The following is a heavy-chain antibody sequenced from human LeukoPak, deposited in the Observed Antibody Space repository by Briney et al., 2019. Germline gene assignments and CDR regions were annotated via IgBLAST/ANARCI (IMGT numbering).Heavy chain of an antibody. CDR2: ISSSARTI. J-gene: IGHJ4*02. CDR3: ARGGWETYFDY. Sequence: GGSLRLSCAASGFTFYDYYMNWIRQAPGKGLEWVAHISSSARTIYYADSVKSRFTISRDNAKKLLYLQMNSLRAEDTAVYYCARGGWETYFDYWGQGSLVTVSS. D-gene: IGHD1-26*01. CDR1: GFTFYDYY. V-gene: IGHV3-11*04.